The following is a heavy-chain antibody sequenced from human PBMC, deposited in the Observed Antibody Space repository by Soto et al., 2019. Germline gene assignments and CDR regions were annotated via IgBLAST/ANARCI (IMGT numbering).Heavy chain of an antibody. J-gene: IGHJ4*02. Sequence: QVQLVESGGGVVQPGRSLRLSCAASGFTFSSYAMHCVRHSPGQGLEWVAVISYEGSNKYYADSVKGRFTISRDNFTSTVYLQMNSLGAEETAVYSCARGIDVITFGGVIFTPYYFDYWGQGTLVTVSS. CDR1: GFTFSSYA. V-gene: IGHV3-30-3*01. CDR3: ARGIDVITFGGVIFTPYYFDY. CDR2: ISYEGSNK. D-gene: IGHD3-16*02.